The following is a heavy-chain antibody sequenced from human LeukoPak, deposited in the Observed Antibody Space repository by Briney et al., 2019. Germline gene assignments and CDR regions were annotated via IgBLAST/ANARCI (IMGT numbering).Heavy chain of an antibody. Sequence: GGSLGLSCAASGFTFSSYAMHWVRQAPGKGLEWVAVISYDGSNKYYADSVKGRFTISRDNSKNTLYLQMNSLRAEDTAVYYCARDPGYYDSRLPFFDYWGQGTLVTVSS. J-gene: IGHJ4*02. CDR3: ARDPGYYDSRLPFFDY. D-gene: IGHD3-22*01. V-gene: IGHV3-30-3*01. CDR1: GFTFSSYA. CDR2: ISYDGSNK.